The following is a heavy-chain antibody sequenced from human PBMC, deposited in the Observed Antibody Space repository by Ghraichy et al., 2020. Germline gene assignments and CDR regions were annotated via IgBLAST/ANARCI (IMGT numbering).Heavy chain of an antibody. CDR1: GDSINSYY. CDR2: IYYTGST. V-gene: IGHV4-59*01. CDR3: ARENYNYLGGTNWFDP. D-gene: IGHD3-16*01. Sequence: SETLSLTCSVSGDSINSYYWTWLRQPPGKGLEWIGYIYYTGSTNYNPSLKSRVTISVDTSKNQFSLNLSSLTAADTAVYYCARENYNYLGGTNWFDPWGQGTLVTVSS. J-gene: IGHJ5*02.